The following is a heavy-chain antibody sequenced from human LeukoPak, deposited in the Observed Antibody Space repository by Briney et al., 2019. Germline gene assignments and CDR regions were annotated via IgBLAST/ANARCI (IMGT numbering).Heavy chain of an antibody. V-gene: IGHV3-30-3*01. D-gene: IGHD3-3*01. CDR1: GFTFSSYA. Sequence: GGSLRLSCAASGFTFSSYATHWVRQAPGKGLEWVAVISYDGSNKYYADSVKGRFTISRDNSKNTLYLQMNSLRAEDTAVYYCARDSTNQLRFLEWYDRGPIDYWGQGTLVTVSS. CDR3: ARDSTNQLRFLEWYDRGPIDY. CDR2: ISYDGSNK. J-gene: IGHJ4*02.